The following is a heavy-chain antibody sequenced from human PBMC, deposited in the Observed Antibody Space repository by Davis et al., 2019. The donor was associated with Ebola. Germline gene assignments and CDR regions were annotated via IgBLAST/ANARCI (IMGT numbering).Heavy chain of an antibody. J-gene: IGHJ6*02. CDR2: IYYSGST. D-gene: IGHD2-8*02. Sequence: PSETLSLTCTVSGGSISSYYWSWIRQPPGKGLEWIGYIYYSGSTNYNPSLKSRVTISVDTSKNQFSLKLSSVTAADTAVYYCARDRGYCTGGVCYGYYYGMDVWGQGTTVTVSS. CDR1: GGSISSYY. CDR3: ARDRGYCTGGVCYGYYYGMDV. V-gene: IGHV4-59*01.